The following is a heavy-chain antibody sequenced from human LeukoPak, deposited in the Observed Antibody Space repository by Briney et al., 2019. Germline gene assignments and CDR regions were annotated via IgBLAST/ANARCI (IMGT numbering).Heavy chain of an antibody. V-gene: IGHV3-53*01. CDR3: ARDLIEAAAFSYYYYYGMDV. J-gene: IGHJ6*02. CDR2: IYSGGST. CDR1: GFTVSSNY. Sequence: GGSLRLSCAASGFTVSSNYMSWVRQAPGKGLEWVSVIYSGGSTYYADSVKGRFTISRDNSKNTLYLQMNSLRAEDTAVYYCARDLIEAAAFSYYYYYGMDVWGQGTTVTVSS. D-gene: IGHD6-25*01.